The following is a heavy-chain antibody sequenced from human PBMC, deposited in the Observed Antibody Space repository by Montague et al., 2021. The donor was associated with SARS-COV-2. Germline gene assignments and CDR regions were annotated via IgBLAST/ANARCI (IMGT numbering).Heavy chain of an antibody. CDR2: IYWDDDK. V-gene: IGHV2-5*02. CDR3: ARETGTTVSLDY. J-gene: IGHJ4*02. Sequence: PALVKPTQTLTLTCTFSGFSLSTSGVGVGWIRQPPGKALEWLALIYWDDDKRYSPSLKSRLTITKDTSKNQVVLTMTTMDPVDTAAYYCARETGTTVSLDYWGQGTLGTVSS. CDR1: GFSLSTSGVG. D-gene: IGHD1-7*01.